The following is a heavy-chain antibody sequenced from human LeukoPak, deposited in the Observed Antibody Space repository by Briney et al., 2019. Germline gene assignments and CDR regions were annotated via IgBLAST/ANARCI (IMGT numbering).Heavy chain of an antibody. V-gene: IGHV4-34*01. CDR1: GGSFSGYY. CDR3: ARGQRRAAAGTRAYYFDY. CDR2: ISHSGST. J-gene: IGHJ4*02. Sequence: SETLSLTCAVYGGSFSGYYWSWIRQPPGKGLEGIGEISHSGSTNYNPSLKSRVTLSVDTSTNHFSLKLSSVTAADTAVYYCARGQRRAAAGTRAYYFDYWGQGTLVTVSS. D-gene: IGHD6-13*01.